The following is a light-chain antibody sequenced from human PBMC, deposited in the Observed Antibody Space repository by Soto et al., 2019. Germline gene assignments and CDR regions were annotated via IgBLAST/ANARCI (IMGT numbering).Light chain of an antibody. Sequence: QSVLAQPASVSGSPGQSITISCTGTSSDVGSYNLVSWYQQHPGKAPKLMIYEVSKRPSGVSNRFSGSKSGNTASLTISGLQAEDEADYYCCSYEGSSACVFGTGTKVTV. CDR1: SSDVGSYNL. J-gene: IGLJ1*01. CDR3: CSYEGSSACV. V-gene: IGLV2-23*02. CDR2: EVS.